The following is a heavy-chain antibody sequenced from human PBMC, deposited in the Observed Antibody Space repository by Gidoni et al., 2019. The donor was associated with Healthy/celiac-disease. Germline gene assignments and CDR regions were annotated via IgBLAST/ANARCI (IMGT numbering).Heavy chain of an antibody. D-gene: IGHD6-13*01. V-gene: IGHV3-53*02. J-gene: IGHJ5*02. CDR3: ARGVAAAGIRGWFDP. CDR1: GFTVSRNY. CDR2: IYTCGST. Sequence: EVQLVETGGGLIQPGGSLRLSCEASGFTVSRNYMSWVRQAPGKGLEWVSLIYTCGSTYYADSVKGRFTISRDSSKNTLYLQMNSLRAEDTAVYYCARGVAAAGIRGWFDPWGQGTLVTVSS.